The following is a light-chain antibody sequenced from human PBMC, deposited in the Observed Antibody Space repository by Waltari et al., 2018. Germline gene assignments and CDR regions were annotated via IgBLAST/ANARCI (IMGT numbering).Light chain of an antibody. J-gene: IGKJ2*01. CDR2: GAS. Sequence: DIQMTQSPSSLSASVGDRVTITCRASQDINNYVAWYQQKPGNAPVLLIFGASTVHSGVSSRFSGSGSETHFTLTISSRQPDDVATYYCQEYHSAPYTLGQGTKLEI. CDR3: QEYHSAPYT. V-gene: IGKV1-27*01. CDR1: QDINNY.